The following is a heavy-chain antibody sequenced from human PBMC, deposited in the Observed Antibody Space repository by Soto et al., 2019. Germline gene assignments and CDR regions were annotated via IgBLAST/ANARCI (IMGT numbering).Heavy chain of an antibody. Sequence: QVQLVQSGAEVKKPGSSVKVSCKASGGTFSSYAISWVRQAPGQGLEWMGGIIPIFGTANYAQKFQGRVTITADKSTSTAYMELSSLRSEDTAVYYCARALKDIVVVPAAILYYYYGMDVWGQGTTVTVSS. CDR3: ARALKDIVVVPAAILYYYYGMDV. J-gene: IGHJ6*02. D-gene: IGHD2-2*02. CDR2: IIPIFGTA. CDR1: GGTFSSYA. V-gene: IGHV1-69*06.